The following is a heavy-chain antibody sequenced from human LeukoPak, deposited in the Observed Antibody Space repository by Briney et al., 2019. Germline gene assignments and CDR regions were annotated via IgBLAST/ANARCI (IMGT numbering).Heavy chain of an antibody. CDR3: ARGGRDGYNLHYFDY. V-gene: IGHV4-38-2*02. CDR2: IYHSGST. CDR1: GYSISSGYY. D-gene: IGHD5-24*01. J-gene: IGHJ4*02. Sequence: PSETLSLTCTVSGYSISSGYYWGWIRQPPGKGLEWIGSIYHSGSTYYNPSLKSRVTISVDTSKNQFSLKLSSVTAADTAVYYCARGGRDGYNLHYFDYWGQGTLVTVSS.